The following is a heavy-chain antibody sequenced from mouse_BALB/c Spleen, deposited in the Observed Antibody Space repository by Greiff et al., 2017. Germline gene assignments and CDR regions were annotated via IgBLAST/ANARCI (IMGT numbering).Heavy chain of an antibody. Sequence: EVQLQQSGGGLVQPGGSRKLSCAASGFTFSSFGMHWVRQAPEKGLEWVAYISSGSSTIYYADTVKGRFTISRDNPKNTLFLQMTSLRSEDTAMYYCAREGGNYFYYFDYWGQGTTLTVSS. V-gene: IGHV5-17*02. CDR1: GFTFSSFG. J-gene: IGHJ2*01. CDR2: ISSGSSTI. CDR3: AREGGNYFYYFDY. D-gene: IGHD2-1*01.